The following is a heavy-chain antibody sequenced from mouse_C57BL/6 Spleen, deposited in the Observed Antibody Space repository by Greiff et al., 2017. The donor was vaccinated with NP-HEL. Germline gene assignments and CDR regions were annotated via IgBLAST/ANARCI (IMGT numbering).Heavy chain of an antibody. CDR2: ISYDGSN. CDR1: GYSITSGYY. CDR3: ARGSIYDGYEGFAY. D-gene: IGHD2-3*01. Sequence: EVQLQESGPGLVKPSQSLSLTCSVTGYSITSGYYWNWIRQFPGNKLEWMGYISYDGSNNYNPSLKNRISITRDTSKNQFFLKLNSVTTEDTATYYCARGSIYDGYEGFAYWGQGTLVTVSA. J-gene: IGHJ3*01. V-gene: IGHV3-6*01.